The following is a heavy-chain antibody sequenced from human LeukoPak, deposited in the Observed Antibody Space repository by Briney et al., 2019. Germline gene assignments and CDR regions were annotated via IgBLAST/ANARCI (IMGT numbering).Heavy chain of an antibody. Sequence: SETLSLTCTVSGGSISSSSYYWGWLRQPPGRGGEGIGSIYYSGRTYYNPSRKRRVTISEDTSKKQFSQKKSSVTAADTAVYYCARRDYGGNLDYWGQGTLVTVSS. CDR2: IYYSGRT. CDR1: GGSISSSSYY. V-gene: IGHV4-39*01. D-gene: IGHD4-23*01. CDR3: ARRDYGGNLDY. J-gene: IGHJ4*02.